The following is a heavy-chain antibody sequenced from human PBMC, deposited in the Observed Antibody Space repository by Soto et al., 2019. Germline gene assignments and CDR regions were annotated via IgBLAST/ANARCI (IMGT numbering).Heavy chain of an antibody. CDR1: GGSIRSSNW. D-gene: IGHD6-19*01. CDR2: IYHSGST. Sequence: SETLSLTCAVSGGSIRSSNWWSWVRQPPGKGLEWIGEIYHSGSTNYNPSLKSRVTISVDKSKNQFSLKLSSVTAADTAVYYCARSIQWLVDYYGMDVWGQGTTVTVSS. CDR3: ARSIQWLVDYYGMDV. J-gene: IGHJ6*02. V-gene: IGHV4-4*02.